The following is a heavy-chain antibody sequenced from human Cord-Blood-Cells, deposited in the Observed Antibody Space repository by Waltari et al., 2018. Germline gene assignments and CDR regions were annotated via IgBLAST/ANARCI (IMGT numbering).Heavy chain of an antibody. J-gene: IGHJ4*02. D-gene: IGHD1-26*01. CDR1: GGSISSGGYY. CDR2: IYYSGST. V-gene: IGHV4-31*03. Sequence: QVQLQESGPGLVKPSQTLSLTCTVSGGSISSGGYYWSWIRQHPGKGLEWIGYIYYSGSTYYNPSLKSRVTISVDTSKNQFSLKLSSVTAADTAVYYCARYHRSLGRDYPHFDYWGQGTLVTVSS. CDR3: ARYHRSLGRDYPHFDY.